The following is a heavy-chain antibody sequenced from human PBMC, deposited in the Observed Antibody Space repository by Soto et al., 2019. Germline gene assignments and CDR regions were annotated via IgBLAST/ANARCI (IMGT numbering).Heavy chain of an antibody. V-gene: IGHV3-74*01. J-gene: IGHJ4*02. CDR3: GRESSRCLGVQ. CDR2: TNSDGRST. CDR1: GFTFSSYW. D-gene: IGHD3-16*01. Sequence: PGGYLRLSCAAYGFTFSSYWMHWVRQAPGKGLVWVSRTNSDGRSTDYAGSVKGRFTISRDNAKNTLYLQMNSLRAEDTGLYYWGRESSRCLGVQWGQGSPGT.